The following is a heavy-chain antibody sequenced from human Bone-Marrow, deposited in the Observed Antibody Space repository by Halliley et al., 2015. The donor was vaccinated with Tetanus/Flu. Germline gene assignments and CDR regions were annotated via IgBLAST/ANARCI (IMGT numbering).Heavy chain of an antibody. CDR2: IDPSDSYT. Sequence: QLVQSGAEVKKPGESLRISCKDSGYTFTNYWISWVRHMPGKGLEWMGNIDPSDSYTNYSPPFQGHVTISVDTSINTAYLQWSSLEASDTAMYYCAISTGYYDASGYYPEYFPHWGQGTLVTVSS. D-gene: IGHD3-22*01. V-gene: IGHV5-10-1*01. CDR1: GYTFTNYW. CDR3: AISTGYYDASGYYPEYFPH. J-gene: IGHJ1*01.